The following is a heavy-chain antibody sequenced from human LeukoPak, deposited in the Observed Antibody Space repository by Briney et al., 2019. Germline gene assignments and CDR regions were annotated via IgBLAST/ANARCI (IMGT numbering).Heavy chain of an antibody. V-gene: IGHV5-10-1*01. J-gene: IGHJ3*02. D-gene: IGHD3-10*01. CDR1: GYSFTSDW. CDR3: ARRGYGSGSWGAFDI. Sequence: GESLRISCKGSGYSFTSDWISWVRQMPGKGLEWMGRIDPSDSYTNYSPSFQGHVTISADKSISTAYLQWSSLKASDTAMYYCARRGYGSGSWGAFDIWGQGTMVTVSS. CDR2: IDPSDSYT.